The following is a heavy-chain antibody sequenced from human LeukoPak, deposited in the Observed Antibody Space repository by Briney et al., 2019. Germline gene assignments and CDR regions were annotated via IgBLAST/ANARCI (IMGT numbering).Heavy chain of an antibody. CDR2: ISGSGGST. V-gene: IGHV3-23*01. D-gene: IGHD2-2*01. CDR3: AKGSIVVVPAAMEHPYYFDY. J-gene: IGHJ4*02. Sequence: GSLRLSCAASGFTFSSYRMHWVRPAPGKGLEWVSAISGSGGSTYYADSVKGRFTISRDNSKNTLYLQMNSLRAEDTAVYYCAKGSIVVVPAAMEHPYYFDYWGQGTLVTVSS. CDR1: GFTFSSYR.